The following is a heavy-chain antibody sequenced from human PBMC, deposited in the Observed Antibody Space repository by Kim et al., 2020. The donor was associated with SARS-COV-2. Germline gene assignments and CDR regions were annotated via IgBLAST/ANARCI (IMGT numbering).Heavy chain of an antibody. J-gene: IGHJ4*02. D-gene: IGHD6-13*01. Sequence: VKGRFTISRDNSKNTLYLQMNSLRAEDTAVYYCAKGHGEFYSSSSGLIDYWGQGTLVTVSS. V-gene: IGHV3-23*01. CDR3: AKGHGEFYSSSSGLIDY.